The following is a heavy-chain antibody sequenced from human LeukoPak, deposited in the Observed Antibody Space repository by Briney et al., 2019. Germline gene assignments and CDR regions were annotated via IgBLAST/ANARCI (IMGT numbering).Heavy chain of an antibody. J-gene: IGHJ5*02. CDR2: IYYSGGT. CDR1: GGSMSSSNYY. V-gene: IGHV4-39*01. D-gene: IGHD3-10*01. Sequence: SETLSLTCTVAGGSMSSSNYYWGWIRQPRGKGLEWIGSIYYSGGTHYNPSLKSRVTISVDTSKKQFFLKLSSVTAADAAVYYCARNVSMVRGVTRLNWFDPWGQGTLVTVSS. CDR3: ARNVSMVRGVTRLNWFDP.